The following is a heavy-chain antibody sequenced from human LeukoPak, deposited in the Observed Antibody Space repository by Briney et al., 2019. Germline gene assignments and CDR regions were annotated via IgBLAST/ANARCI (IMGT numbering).Heavy chain of an antibody. V-gene: IGHV1-69*06. D-gene: IGHD3-16*01. J-gene: IGHJ4*02. CDR3: ARDNDSRDPPHFDY. Sequence: SVKVSCKASGYTFTNYYMHWVRQAPGQGLEWMGGVIPLFGTANYAQKFQGRVTITADRSTRTAYMELSSLRSEDTAVYYCARDNDSRDPPHFDYWGQGTLVTVSS. CDR1: GYTFTNYY. CDR2: VIPLFGTA.